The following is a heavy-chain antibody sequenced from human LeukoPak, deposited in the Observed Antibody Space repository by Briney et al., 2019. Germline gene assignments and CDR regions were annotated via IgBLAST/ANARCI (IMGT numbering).Heavy chain of an antibody. J-gene: IGHJ4*02. D-gene: IGHD3-10*01. CDR3: VKGFVHPTYYFEY. CDR2: ITGSGDGT. Sequence: GGSLRLSCAASGFTFSSYAMMWVRQSPEKGLEWVSSITGSGDGTYYADSVRGRFTISRDNSKNTLYLQMNSLRAEDTAVYFCVKGFVHPTYYFEYWGQGTLVTVST. CDR1: GFTFSSYA. V-gene: IGHV3-23*01.